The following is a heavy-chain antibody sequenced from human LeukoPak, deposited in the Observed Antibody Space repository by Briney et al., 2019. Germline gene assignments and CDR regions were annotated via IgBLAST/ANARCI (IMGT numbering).Heavy chain of an antibody. CDR2: INPNSGGT. Sequence: ASVKVSCKASGYTFTGYYMHCVRQAPGQGLEWMGWINPNSGGTNYAQKFQGWVTMTRDTSISTAYMELSRLRSDDTAVYYCARGSSSWSLSFDYWGQGTLVTVSS. V-gene: IGHV1-2*04. J-gene: IGHJ4*02. CDR1: GYTFTGYY. D-gene: IGHD6-13*01. CDR3: ARGSSSWSLSFDY.